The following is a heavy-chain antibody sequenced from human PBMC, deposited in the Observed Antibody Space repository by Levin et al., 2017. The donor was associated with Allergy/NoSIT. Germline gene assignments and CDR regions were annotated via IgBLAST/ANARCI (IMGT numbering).Heavy chain of an antibody. CDR2: ISYDGSNK. V-gene: IGHV3-30*18. Sequence: LSLTCAASGFTFSSYGMHWVRQAPGKGLEWVAVISYDGSNKYYADSVKGRFTISRDNSKNTLYLQMNSLRAEDTAVYYCAKEPYDWGQGTLVTVSS. CDR3: AKEPYD. J-gene: IGHJ4*02. CDR1: GFTFSSYG.